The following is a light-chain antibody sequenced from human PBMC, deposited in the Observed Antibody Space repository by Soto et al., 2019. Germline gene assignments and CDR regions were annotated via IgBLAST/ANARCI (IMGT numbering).Light chain of an antibody. Sequence: EVVLTQSPGILPLSPGERATLSCRASEGVSSGYLAWYQQKPGQAPRLLIYGASRRATGIPDRFSGSGSGTDFTLTISRLDPEDFAVYHCQQYGRTPLTFGQGTKV. CDR1: EGVSSGY. CDR2: GAS. CDR3: QQYGRTPLT. J-gene: IGKJ1*01. V-gene: IGKV3-20*01.